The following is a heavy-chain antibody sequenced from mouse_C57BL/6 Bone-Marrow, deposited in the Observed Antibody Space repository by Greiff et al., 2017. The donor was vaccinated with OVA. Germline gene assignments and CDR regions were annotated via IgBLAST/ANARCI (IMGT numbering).Heavy chain of an antibody. CDR1: GYTFTDYY. Sequence: EVQLQQSGPVLVKPGASVKMSCKASGYTFTDYYMNWVKQSHGKSLEWIGVINPYNGGTSYNQKFKGKATLTVDKSSSTDYMELNSLTSEDSAVYYCARDYGSSYLYCDYWGQGTTLTVSS. CDR3: ARDYGSSYLYCDY. J-gene: IGHJ2*01. D-gene: IGHD1-1*01. CDR2: INPYNGGT. V-gene: IGHV1-19*01.